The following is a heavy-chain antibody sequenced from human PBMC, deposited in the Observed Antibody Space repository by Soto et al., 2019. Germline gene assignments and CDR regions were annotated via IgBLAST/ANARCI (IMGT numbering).Heavy chain of an antibody. Sequence: SVKVSCKGSGFTFSRSAVQWVRQARGQGLEWIGWIVAASGKTDYSQIFQERVTITRNMSTSTAYMELSSLSSEDTAFYYCAATLDWGSYDFGGYPSWGKGTLVTVS. D-gene: IGHD3-22*01. CDR3: AATLDWGSYDFGGYPS. CDR1: GFTFSRSA. J-gene: IGHJ4*02. V-gene: IGHV1-58*01. CDR2: IVAASGKT.